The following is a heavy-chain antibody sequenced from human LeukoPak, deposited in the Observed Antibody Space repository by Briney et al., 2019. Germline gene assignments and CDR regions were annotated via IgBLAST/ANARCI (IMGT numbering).Heavy chain of an antibody. CDR2: IYYSGST. D-gene: IGHD2-15*01. V-gene: IGHV4-39*01. CDR1: DGSISSSSSY. J-gene: IGHJ4*02. Sequence: SETLSLTCTVSDGSISSSSSYWGWIRQPPGKGLEWIGNIYYSGSTNYNASLKSRVTISVDTSKNQFSLKLSSVTAADTALYYCARRGGGSWYYFDYWGQGTLVTVSS. CDR3: ARRGGGSWYYFDY.